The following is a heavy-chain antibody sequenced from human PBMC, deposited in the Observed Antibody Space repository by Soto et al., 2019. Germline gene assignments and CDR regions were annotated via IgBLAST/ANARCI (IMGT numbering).Heavy chain of an antibody. CDR2: ASAYNGNT. D-gene: IGHD6-13*01. J-gene: IGHJ4*02. CDR1: GYTFTSYG. CDR3: GRVDLIAAAGICDY. Sequence: ASVEVSCKASGYTFTSYGISWVRPGPGQGLEWMGWASAYNGNTNYAPELPGRVTMTTDTSTGTAYRGGRSLVSAAPAVYYFGRVDLIAAAGICDYWGQRSLVTV. V-gene: IGHV1-18*01.